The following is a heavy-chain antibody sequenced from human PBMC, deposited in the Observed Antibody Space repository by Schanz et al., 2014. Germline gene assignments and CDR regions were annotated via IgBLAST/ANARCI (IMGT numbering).Heavy chain of an antibody. Sequence: VQLVESGGGLVQPGGSLRLSCAASGFMFSSYGMHWVRQAPGKGLEWVGRIKGKTDGETTDYAAPVKGRFSISRDDSQSTLYLQMNSLKIEDTAVYYCATASSPVREAGAGSSFHLWGQGTLVTVSS. CDR2: IKGKTDGETT. D-gene: IGHD6-13*01. V-gene: IGHV3-15*01. CDR1: GFMFSSYG. J-gene: IGHJ5*02. CDR3: ATASSPVREAGAGSSFHL.